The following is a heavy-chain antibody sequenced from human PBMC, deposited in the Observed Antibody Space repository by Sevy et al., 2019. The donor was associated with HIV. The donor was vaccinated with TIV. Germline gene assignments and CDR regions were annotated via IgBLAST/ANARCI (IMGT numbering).Heavy chain of an antibody. CDR3: ARDNAVEVNFDY. CDR2: ISSSGSTI. V-gene: IGHV3-11*01. Sequence: GESLKISCAASGFTSSDNYMSWIRQAPGKGLEWVSYISSSGSTIYYADSVKGRFTISRDNAKNSLYLQMNSLRAEDTAVYYCARDNAVEVNFDYWGQGTLVTVSS. D-gene: IGHD2-21*01. CDR1: GFTSSDNY. J-gene: IGHJ4*02.